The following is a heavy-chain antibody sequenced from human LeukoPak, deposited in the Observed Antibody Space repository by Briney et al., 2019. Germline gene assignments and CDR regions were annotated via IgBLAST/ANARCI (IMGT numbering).Heavy chain of an antibody. D-gene: IGHD3-10*01. J-gene: IGHJ4*02. V-gene: IGHV4-59*01. CDR2: IYYSGST. CDR3: ARRYGSGSSGTFDY. CDR1: GGSIGTYY. Sequence: PSETLSLTCTVSGGSIGTYYWSWIRQPPGKGLEWIGYIYYSGSTNYNPSLKSRVTISVDTPKNQFSLKLSSVTAADTAVYYCARRYGSGSSGTFDYWGQGTLVTVSS.